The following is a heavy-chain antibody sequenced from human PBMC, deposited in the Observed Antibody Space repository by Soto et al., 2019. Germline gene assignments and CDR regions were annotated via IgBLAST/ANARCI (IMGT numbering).Heavy chain of an antibody. CDR1: GFTFSSYA. CDR2: ISYDGSNK. Sequence: GGSLRLSCAASGFTFSSYAMHWVRQAPGKGLEWVAVISYDGSNKYYADSGEGRFNISRENSNNTLYLQMNGLRAEDTAVYYCARDFKPGYSYGFFVDYWGQGTLVTVSS. CDR3: ARDFKPGYSYGFFVDY. V-gene: IGHV3-30-3*01. J-gene: IGHJ4*02. D-gene: IGHD5-18*01.